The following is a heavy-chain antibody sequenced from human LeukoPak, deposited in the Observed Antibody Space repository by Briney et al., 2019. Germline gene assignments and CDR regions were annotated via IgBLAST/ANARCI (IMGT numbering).Heavy chain of an antibody. D-gene: IGHD6-13*01. V-gene: IGHV3-30-3*01. CDR1: GFSFNKYA. Sequence: GGSLRLSCATSGFSFNKYAIHWVRQAPGKGLEWVALMSYDGRTEYYIDSVKGRFTISRDNSKSTVFLQMNSLRDEDTAVYFCARDVAEDGIFYYLDYWGQGTLVTVSS. CDR3: ARDVAEDGIFYYLDY. J-gene: IGHJ4*02. CDR2: MSYDGRTE.